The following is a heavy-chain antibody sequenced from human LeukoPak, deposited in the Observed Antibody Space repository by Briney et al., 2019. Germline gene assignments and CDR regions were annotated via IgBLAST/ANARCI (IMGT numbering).Heavy chain of an antibody. V-gene: IGHV1-18*01. CDR1: DSTFFAYI. CDR2: VSADTGNT. Sequence: ASVKVSCKASDSTFFAYIITWVRQAPGQGPEWMGWVSADTGNTDYAQKFQGRVTLTTDRSTKTAYMELKSLTIDDSATYYCATRGDFFDSWGQGTLVTVSS. D-gene: IGHD4-17*01. J-gene: IGHJ4*02. CDR3: ATRGDFFDS.